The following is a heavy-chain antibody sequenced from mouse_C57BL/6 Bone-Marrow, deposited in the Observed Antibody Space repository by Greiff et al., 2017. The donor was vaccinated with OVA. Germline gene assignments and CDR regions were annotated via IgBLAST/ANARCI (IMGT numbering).Heavy chain of an antibody. CDR1: GYTFTSYW. D-gene: IGHD1-1*01. CDR2: IHPNSGST. Sequence: QVQLQQPGAELVKPGASVKLSCKASGYTFTSYWMHWVKQRPGQGLEWIGMIHPNSGSTNYNEKFKSKATLTVDKSSSTAYMQLSSLTSEDSAVYYCARRLITTVDYAMDYWGQGTSVTVSS. V-gene: IGHV1-64*01. CDR3: ARRLITTVDYAMDY. J-gene: IGHJ4*01.